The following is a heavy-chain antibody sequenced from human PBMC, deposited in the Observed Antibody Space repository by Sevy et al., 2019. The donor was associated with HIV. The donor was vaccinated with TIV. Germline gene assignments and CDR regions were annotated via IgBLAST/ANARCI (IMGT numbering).Heavy chain of an antibody. D-gene: IGHD6-19*01. J-gene: IGHJ4*02. CDR1: GFTFGDYA. CDR3: TRVQWLVTYYFDY. CDR2: IRSKADGGTT. V-gene: IGHV3-49*04. Sequence: GGSLRLSCTASGFTFGDYAMSWVRQAPGKGLEWVGFIRSKADGGTTDYATSVKGRFTISRDDSKSIAYLQMNSLKTEDTAVYYCTRVQWLVTYYFDYWGQGTLVTVSS.